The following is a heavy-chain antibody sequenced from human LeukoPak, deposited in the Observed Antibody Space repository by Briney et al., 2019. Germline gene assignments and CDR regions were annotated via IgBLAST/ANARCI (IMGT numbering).Heavy chain of an antibody. CDR2: IYYSGST. D-gene: IGHD2-21*01. Sequence: PSETLSLTCTVSGGSISSYYWSWIRQPPGKGLEWIGYIYYSGSTNYNPSLKSRVTISVDTSKNQFSLKLSSVTAADTAVYYCARIVWFAYFDYWGQGTLVTVSS. CDR1: GGSISSYY. V-gene: IGHV4-59*01. CDR3: ARIVWFAYFDY. J-gene: IGHJ4*02.